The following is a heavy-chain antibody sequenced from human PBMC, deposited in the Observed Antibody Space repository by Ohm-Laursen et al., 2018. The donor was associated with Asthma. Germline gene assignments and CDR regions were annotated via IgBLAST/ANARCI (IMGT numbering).Heavy chain of an antibody. CDR1: GFTFSSYS. D-gene: IGHD4-17*01. CDR3: ARKNGDEFDP. Sequence: SLRLSCAASGFTFSSYSMNWVRQAPGKGLEWVSYITSYSSTTYYADSVKGRFTISRDNAKNSLYLQMNSLRAEDTAVYYCARKNGDEFDPWGQGTLVTVSS. J-gene: IGHJ5*02. V-gene: IGHV3-48*01. CDR2: ITSYSSTT.